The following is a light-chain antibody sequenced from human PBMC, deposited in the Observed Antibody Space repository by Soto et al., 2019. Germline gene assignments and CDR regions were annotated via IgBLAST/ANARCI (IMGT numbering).Light chain of an antibody. Sequence: QSALTQPASVSGSPGQSITISCTGTSSDVGGYNYVSWYQQHPGKAHKLMIYDVSNRPSGVSNRFSGSKSGNTASLTISGLQAEDEADYYCSSYTTSGSLVFGGGTKLTVL. V-gene: IGLV2-14*01. CDR2: DVS. CDR1: SSDVGGYNY. J-gene: IGLJ2*01. CDR3: SSYTTSGSLV.